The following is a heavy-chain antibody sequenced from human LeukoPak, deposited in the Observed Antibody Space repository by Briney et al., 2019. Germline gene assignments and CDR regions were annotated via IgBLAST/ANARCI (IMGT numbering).Heavy chain of an antibody. CDR1: GGSISSYY. Sequence: SETLSLTCTVSGGSISSYYWSWVRQPPGKGLEWIGFVYYTGSTDYSPSLKSRVTISVDTSKNQFSLKLSSVTAADTAVYYCARGVVAAAGRTFDFWGQGTLVTVSS. CDR3: ARGVVAAAGRTFDF. CDR2: VYYTGST. V-gene: IGHV4-59*01. J-gene: IGHJ4*02. D-gene: IGHD6-13*01.